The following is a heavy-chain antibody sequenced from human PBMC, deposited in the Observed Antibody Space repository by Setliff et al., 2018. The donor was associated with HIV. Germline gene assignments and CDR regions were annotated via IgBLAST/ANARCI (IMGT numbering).Heavy chain of an antibody. J-gene: IGHJ4*02. V-gene: IGHV1-69-2*01. CDR3: ATGYGSVLYFDY. CDR2: VDPEDGET. CDR1: KYTFTDYY. D-gene: IGHD3-10*01. Sequence: ASVKVSCKASKYTFTDYYMHWVQQAPGKGLEWMGRVDPEDGETIYAQKFQGRVTMTEATSTDTAYMELSSLRSEDTAVYYCATGYGSVLYFDYWGQGTLVTVSS.